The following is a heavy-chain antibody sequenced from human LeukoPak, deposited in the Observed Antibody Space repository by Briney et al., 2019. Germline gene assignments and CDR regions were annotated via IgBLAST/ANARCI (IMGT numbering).Heavy chain of an antibody. J-gene: IGHJ3*02. CDR2: ISSSSTYI. Sequence: GGSLRLSCAVSGFTFGAYSMNWVRQAPGKGLEWVSSISSSSTYIYYPESVKGRFTISRDNAKNSLYLQMNSLRAEDTAVYYCARELHNDAAREGAFDIWGQGTLVTVSS. D-gene: IGHD2-8*01. V-gene: IGHV3-21*01. CDR3: ARELHNDAAREGAFDI. CDR1: GFTFGAYS.